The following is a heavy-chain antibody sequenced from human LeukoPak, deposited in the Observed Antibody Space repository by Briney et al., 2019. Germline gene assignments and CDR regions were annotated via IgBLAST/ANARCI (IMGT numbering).Heavy chain of an antibody. CDR1: GASINSYY. CDR3: ASARSSSGWSLIDY. V-gene: IGHV4-59*01. Sequence: SETLSLTCTLSGASINSYYWSWLRQPPGKGLEWVGYIYYSGSTNYKPSLKRRVTISVDTSKNQFSLKVSSVTAADTAVYYCASARSSSGWSLIDYWGQGALVTVSA. CDR2: IYYSGST. J-gene: IGHJ4*02. D-gene: IGHD6-19*01.